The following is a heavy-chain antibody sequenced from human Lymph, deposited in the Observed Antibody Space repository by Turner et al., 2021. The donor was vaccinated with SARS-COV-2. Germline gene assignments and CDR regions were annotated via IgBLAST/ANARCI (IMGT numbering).Heavy chain of an antibody. CDR1: GFTFSSYA. CDR2: ISYDGSNK. D-gene: IGHD3-16*01. V-gene: IGHV3-30-3*01. J-gene: IGHJ6*02. Sequence: QVQLVESGGGLVQPVRSLSLSCAASGFTFSSYAMHWVRQAPGKGLEWVALISYDGSNKYYADSVKGRFTISRDNSKKTLYLQMNSLRAEDTAVYYCARDFGGGMDVWGQGTAVTVSS. CDR3: ARDFGGGMDV.